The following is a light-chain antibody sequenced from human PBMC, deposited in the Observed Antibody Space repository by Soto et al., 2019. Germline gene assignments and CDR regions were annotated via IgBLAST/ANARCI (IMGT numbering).Light chain of an antibody. Sequence: EIVLTQSPATLSLSPGERATLSCRASQSVSSYLAWYQQKPGQAPRLLIYDASNRATGIPARSSGSGSGTDFTLTISSLDPEDIAVYYCQQRSNWHTFGGGTKVDIK. CDR1: QSVSSY. CDR3: QQRSNWHT. V-gene: IGKV3-11*01. J-gene: IGKJ4*01. CDR2: DAS.